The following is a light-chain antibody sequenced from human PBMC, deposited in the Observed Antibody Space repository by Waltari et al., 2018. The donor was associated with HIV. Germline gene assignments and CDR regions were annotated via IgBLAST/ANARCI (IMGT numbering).Light chain of an antibody. J-gene: IGLJ2*01. CDR1: SSNTGADYD. CDR3: QSYDSSLFWV. CDR2: RTD. V-gene: IGLV1-40*01. Sequence: QSVLTQPPSLSGAPGQRVTISCIGTSSNTGADYDVHWYRQVSGAAPKLLIYRTDARPSGVPDRFFGSRSGASASLVINGLQTDDEADYYCQSYDSSLFWVFGGGTKLTVL.